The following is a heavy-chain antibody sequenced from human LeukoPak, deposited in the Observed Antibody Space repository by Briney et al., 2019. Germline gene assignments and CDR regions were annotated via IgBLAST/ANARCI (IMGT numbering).Heavy chain of an antibody. J-gene: IGHJ3*02. CDR2: ISVSGGST. Sequence: GGSLRLSCAASGFTFSSYAMSWVRQAPGKGLEWVSAISVSGGSTYYADSVKGRFTISRDNSKNTLYLQMNSLRAEHTAVYYCANSRAAPADAFNIWGEGTMVTVSP. V-gene: IGHV3-23*01. CDR1: GFTFSSYA. CDR3: ANSRAAPADAFNI. D-gene: IGHD6-13*01.